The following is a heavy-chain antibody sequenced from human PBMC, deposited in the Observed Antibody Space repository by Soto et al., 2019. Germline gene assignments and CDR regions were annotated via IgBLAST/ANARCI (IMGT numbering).Heavy chain of an antibody. J-gene: IGHJ6*02. CDR2: IYISGST. V-gene: IGHV4-4*07. Sequence: SETLSLTCTVSGGSISSYYWSWIRQPAGRGLEWIGRIYISGSTDYNPSLKGRVSMSVDRSKNQFSLKLTSVTAADTAVYYCVRDCSGGGCYSDYGMDVWGQGTTVTVSS. CDR3: VRDCSGGGCYSDYGMDV. D-gene: IGHD2-15*01. CDR1: GGSISSYY.